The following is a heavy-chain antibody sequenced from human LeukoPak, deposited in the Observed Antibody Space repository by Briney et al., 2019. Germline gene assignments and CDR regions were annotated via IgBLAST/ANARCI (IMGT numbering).Heavy chain of an antibody. D-gene: IGHD6-13*01. V-gene: IGHV3-74*01. Sequence: RGSLRLSCAASGFTFSNSWMHWVRQAPGKGLIWISLISSDGSTTIYADSVKGRFTISRDNAKNTLYLQMNSLRPEDTAVYYCARREGSSWYYFDYWGQGTLVTVSS. CDR3: ARREGSSWYYFDY. CDR1: GFTFSNSW. CDR2: ISSDGSTT. J-gene: IGHJ4*02.